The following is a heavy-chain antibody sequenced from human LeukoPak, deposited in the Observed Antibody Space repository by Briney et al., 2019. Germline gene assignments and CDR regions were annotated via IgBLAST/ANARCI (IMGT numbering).Heavy chain of an antibody. CDR1: GFTFSSYA. CDR3: ARSLGYCSSTSCYGAVVFDY. J-gene: IGHJ4*02. Sequence: GRSLRLSCAASGFTFSSYAMHWVRQAPGKGLEWVAVISYDGSNKYYADSVKGRFTISRDNSRNTLYLQMNSLRAEDTAVYYCARSLGYCSSTSCYGAVVFDYWGQGTLVTVSS. D-gene: IGHD2-2*01. V-gene: IGHV3-30-3*01. CDR2: ISYDGSNK.